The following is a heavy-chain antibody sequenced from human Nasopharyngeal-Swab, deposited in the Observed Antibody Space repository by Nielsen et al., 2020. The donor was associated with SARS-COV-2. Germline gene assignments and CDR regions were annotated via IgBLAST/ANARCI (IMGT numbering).Heavy chain of an antibody. CDR2: INRDGSGT. Sequence: GESLKISCAGSGFTFSSYWMHWVRQAPGKGLMWVARINRDGSGTNYADSVKGRFTISRDNAKNTLYLQMNTLSAEDTGVYYCATTLRGNSDGRYWGQGTLVTVSS. D-gene: IGHD5-18*01. V-gene: IGHV3-74*01. CDR1: GFTFSSYW. J-gene: IGHJ4*02. CDR3: ATTLRGNSDGRY.